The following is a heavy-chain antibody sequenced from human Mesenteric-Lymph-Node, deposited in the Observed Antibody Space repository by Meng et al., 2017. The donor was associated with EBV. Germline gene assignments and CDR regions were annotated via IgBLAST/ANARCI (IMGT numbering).Heavy chain of an antibody. D-gene: IGHD2-15*01. CDR2: IYYSGST. V-gene: IGHV4-39*07. CDR1: GGSISSSSYY. Sequence: QLQLQESGPELVKPSETLSLTCTVSGGSISSSSYYWGWIRQPPGKGLEWIGSIYYSGSTYYNPSLKSRVTISVDTSKNQFSLKLSSVTAADTAVYYCARDLVVAATPDIWWFDPWGQGTLVTVSS. J-gene: IGHJ5*02. CDR3: ARDLVVAATPDIWWFDP.